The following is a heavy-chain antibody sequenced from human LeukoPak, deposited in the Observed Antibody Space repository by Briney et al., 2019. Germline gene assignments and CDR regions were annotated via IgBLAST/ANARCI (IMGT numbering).Heavy chain of an antibody. CDR3: ATNLYNPWELLPHYYFDY. V-gene: IGHV3-21*01. J-gene: IGHJ4*02. D-gene: IGHD1-26*01. CDR1: GITFSSYS. CDR2: ISSSSSYI. Sequence: GGSLRLSCAASGITFSSYSMIWVRQAPGKGLEWVSSISSSSSYIYYADSVKGRFTISRDNAKNSLYLQMNSLRAEDTAVYYCATNLYNPWELLPHYYFDYWGQGTLVTVSS.